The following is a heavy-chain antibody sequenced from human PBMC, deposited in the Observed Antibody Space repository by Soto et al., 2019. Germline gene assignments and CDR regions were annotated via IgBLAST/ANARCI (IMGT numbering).Heavy chain of an antibody. V-gene: IGHV3-21*01. CDR3: ARDYYDILTGYYNVAPFDY. J-gene: IGHJ4*02. CDR2: ISSSSSYI. Sequence: GGSLRLSCAASGFTFISYSMNWVRQAPGKGLEWVSSISSSSSYIYYADSVKGRFTISRDNAKNSLYLQMNSLRAEDTAVYYCARDYYDILTGYYNVAPFDYWGQGTLVTVSS. CDR1: GFTFISYS. D-gene: IGHD3-9*01.